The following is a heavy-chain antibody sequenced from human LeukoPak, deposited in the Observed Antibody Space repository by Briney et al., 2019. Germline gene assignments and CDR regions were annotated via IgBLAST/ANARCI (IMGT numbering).Heavy chain of an antibody. CDR2: IHSSGST. Sequence: PSETLSLTCTVSGASISNSSNFWGWIRQPPGKGLEWLGSIHSSGSTFYNPSLKSRVTISVDTSKNQFSLKLSSVTAADTAVYYCARGTSSRVIVVVMKHDAFDIWGQGTMVTVSS. CDR1: GASISNSSNF. D-gene: IGHD3-22*01. CDR3: ARGTSSRVIVVVMKHDAFDI. V-gene: IGHV4-39*07. J-gene: IGHJ3*02.